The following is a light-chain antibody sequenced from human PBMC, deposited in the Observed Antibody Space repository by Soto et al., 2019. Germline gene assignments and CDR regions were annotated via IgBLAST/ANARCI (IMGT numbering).Light chain of an antibody. V-gene: IGKV3-20*01. CDR2: GAS. J-gene: IGKJ1*01. CDR1: QSVSSSY. Sequence: EMVLTQSPVTLSLSPGERASLLCRASQSVSSSYLAWYQQKPGQAPRLLIYGASSRATGIPDRFSGSGSGTDFTLTISRLEPEDFAVYYCQQYSRSPWTFGQGTKVDIK. CDR3: QQYSRSPWT.